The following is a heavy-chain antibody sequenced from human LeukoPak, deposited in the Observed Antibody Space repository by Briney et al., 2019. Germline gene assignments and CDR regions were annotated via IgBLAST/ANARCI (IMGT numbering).Heavy chain of an antibody. Sequence: GRSLRLSCEGSGFIFKSYAMHWVRQAPGRGLEWLTVISYNGNDEDFADSVKGRFTVSRDNSKKTVYLEMNNLRVEDTAVYYCAKDLGSSSWTRRTNWFDPWGQGTLVTVSS. J-gene: IGHJ5*02. V-gene: IGHV3-30-3*01. CDR1: GFIFKSYA. D-gene: IGHD6-13*01. CDR3: AKDLGSSSWTRRTNWFDP. CDR2: ISYNGNDE.